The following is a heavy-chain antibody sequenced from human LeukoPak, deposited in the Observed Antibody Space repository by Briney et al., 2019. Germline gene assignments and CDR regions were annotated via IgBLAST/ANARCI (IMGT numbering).Heavy chain of an antibody. D-gene: IGHD3-22*01. Sequence: SVKVSCKASGFTFSNSAMQWVRQARGHRLEWIGWIIVGSGKTHYAQNFQERVTITRDMSTNTAYMELSSLRSEDTAVYYCARGPAYYYDSSGSYDYWGQGTLVTVSS. CDR3: ARGPAYYYDSSGSYDY. CDR2: IIVGSGKT. J-gene: IGHJ4*02. CDR1: GFTFSNSA. V-gene: IGHV1-58*02.